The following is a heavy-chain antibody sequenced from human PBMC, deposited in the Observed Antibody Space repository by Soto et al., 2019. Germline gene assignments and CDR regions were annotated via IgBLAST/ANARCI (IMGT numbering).Heavy chain of an antibody. CDR3: ARHLTYGGPDFEY. CDR2: IYNIGST. Sequence: SETLSLTCTVSGGSISSYYGSWIRPPPGKGLEWIGYIYNIGSTDYNPSLKSRVTISVDTSKNQFSLKLSSVTAADTAIYYCARHLTYGGPDFEYWGQGTLVTVSS. J-gene: IGHJ4*02. V-gene: IGHV4-59*08. CDR1: GGSISSYY. D-gene: IGHD4-17*01.